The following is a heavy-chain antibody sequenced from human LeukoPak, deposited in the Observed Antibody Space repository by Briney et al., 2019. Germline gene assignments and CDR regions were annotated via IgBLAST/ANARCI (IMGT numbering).Heavy chain of an antibody. CDR2: INPNSGGT. Sequence: ASVKVSCKASGYTFTGYYMHWVRQAPGQGLEWMGLINPNSGGTNYAQKFQGRVTMTKDTSISTAYMELSRLRSDDTAVYYCARDYYYDSSGYSLKYWGQGALVTVSS. D-gene: IGHD3-22*01. CDR1: GYTFTGYY. J-gene: IGHJ4*02. CDR3: ARDYYYDSSGYSLKY. V-gene: IGHV1-2*06.